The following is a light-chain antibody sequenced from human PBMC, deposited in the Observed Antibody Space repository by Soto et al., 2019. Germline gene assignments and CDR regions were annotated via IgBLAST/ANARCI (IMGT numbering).Light chain of an antibody. CDR3: QQGTHWPWT. V-gene: IGKV2-30*01. Sequence: DVVMTQSPLSLPVTLGQPASISCRSSQSLVYSDGYTYLSWFQQRPGQSPRRLIYKVSNRDSGVPDRFSGSGSGTDFTLKISRVEAEDVGVYYCQQGTHWPWTFGQGTKVEIK. CDR1: QSLVYSDGYTY. CDR2: KVS. J-gene: IGKJ1*01.